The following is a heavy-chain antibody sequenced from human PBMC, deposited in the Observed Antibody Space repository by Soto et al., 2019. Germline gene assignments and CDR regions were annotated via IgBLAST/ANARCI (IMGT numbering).Heavy chain of an antibody. CDR2: INAGNGNT. D-gene: IGHD2-21*02. CDR3: ARSIVVVTALDY. CDR1: GYTFTSYA. J-gene: IGHJ4*02. V-gene: IGHV1-3*05. Sequence: QVQLVQSGAEEKKPGASVKVSCKASGYTFTSYAMHWVRQAPGQRLEWMGWINAGNGNTKYSQKFQARVTITRDTSASTAYMELSSLRSEDTAVYYCARSIVVVTALDYWGQGPLVTVSS.